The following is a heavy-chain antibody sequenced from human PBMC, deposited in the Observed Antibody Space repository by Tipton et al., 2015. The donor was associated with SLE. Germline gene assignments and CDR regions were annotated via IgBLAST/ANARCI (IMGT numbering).Heavy chain of an antibody. CDR1: GFTVSRSW. Sequence: SLRLSCAASGFTVSRSWMSWVRQAPGKGLEWVATIKEDGSEKYYVDSVKGRFTISRDNAKNSLYLQLNSLRDDDTAVYYCAKAGFFSGYYDAFDVWGQGTLVTVSS. J-gene: IGHJ3*01. D-gene: IGHD3-3*01. CDR3: AKAGFFSGYYDAFDV. V-gene: IGHV3-7*01. CDR2: IKEDGSEK.